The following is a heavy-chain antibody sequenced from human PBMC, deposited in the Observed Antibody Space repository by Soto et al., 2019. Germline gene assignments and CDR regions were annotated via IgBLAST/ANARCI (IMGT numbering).Heavy chain of an antibody. Sequence: GGSLSLSCAASGFTFSSYGMHWVRQAPGKGLEWVAVIWYDGSNKYYADSVKGRFTISRDNSKNTLYLQMNSPRAEDTAVYYCAKGVARYYDSSGSVWGQGTTVTVSS. D-gene: IGHD3-22*01. V-gene: IGHV3-30*02. CDR3: AKGVARYYDSSGSV. CDR2: IWYDGSNK. J-gene: IGHJ6*02. CDR1: GFTFSSYG.